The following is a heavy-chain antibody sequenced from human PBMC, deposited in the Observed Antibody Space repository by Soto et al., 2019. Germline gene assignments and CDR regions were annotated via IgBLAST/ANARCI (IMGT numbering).Heavy chain of an antibody. Sequence: QVQLQESGPGLVKPSQTLSLTCTVSGGSLSSAGYYWSWVRQHPGMGLEWIGDIYSGNTYYNPSLMSRLAISTDPSKNQFSRRLSSVTAADTAVYYCARGTGAAVRPVYFDYWGQGALVTVSS. V-gene: IGHV4-31*03. CDR1: GGSLSSAGYY. J-gene: IGHJ4*02. CDR2: IYSGNT. CDR3: ARGTGAAVRPVYFDY. D-gene: IGHD6-13*01.